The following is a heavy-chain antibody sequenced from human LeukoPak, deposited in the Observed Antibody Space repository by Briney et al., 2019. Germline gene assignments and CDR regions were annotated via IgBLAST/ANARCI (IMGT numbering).Heavy chain of an antibody. CDR2: IYSGDRT. CDR3: ARDGGYSYGYGFDY. D-gene: IGHD5-18*01. J-gene: IGHJ4*02. CDR1: GFIVSSDY. V-gene: IGHV3-66*01. Sequence: GGSLRLSCAASGFIVSSDYMSWVRQSPGKGLEWVSVIYSGDRTYYADSVKGRFTISSDSSKNTLYLQMNSPRAEDTAVYYCARDGGYSYGYGFDYWGQGTLVTVSS.